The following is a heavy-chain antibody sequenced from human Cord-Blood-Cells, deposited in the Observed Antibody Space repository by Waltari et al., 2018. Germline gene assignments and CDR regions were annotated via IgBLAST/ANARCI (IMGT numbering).Heavy chain of an antibody. CDR3: ARALYATVPYYGMDV. V-gene: IGHV3-53*02. CDR1: GFTVSSNY. J-gene: IGHJ6*02. Sequence: EVQLVETGGGLIQPGGSLRLSCAASGFTVSSNYMSWVRQAPGKGLEWVSVIYSGGSTYSADSVKGRFTISRDNSKNTLYLQMNSLRAEDTAVYYCARALYATVPYYGMDVWGQGP. D-gene: IGHD2-8*01. CDR2: IYSGGST.